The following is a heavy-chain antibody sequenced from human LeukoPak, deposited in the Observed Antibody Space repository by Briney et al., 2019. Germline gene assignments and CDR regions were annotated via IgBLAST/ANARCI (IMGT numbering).Heavy chain of an antibody. CDR3: PTCSIAAVGSSINY. J-gene: IGHJ4*02. V-gene: IGHV4-39*07. CDR1: GASISSGTYY. CDR2: ISFSGRT. D-gene: IGHD6-13*01. Sequence: SETLSLTCTVSGASISSGTYYWGWIRQPPGKGLEWIASISFSGRTYYNPSLQSRLTISVDTSKSQFSLTLSSVTAADTAVYYCPTCSIAAVGSSINYWGQGTLATAPS.